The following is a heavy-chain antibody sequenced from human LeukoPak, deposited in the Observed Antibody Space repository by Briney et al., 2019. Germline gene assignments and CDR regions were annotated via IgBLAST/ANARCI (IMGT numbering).Heavy chain of an antibody. V-gene: IGHV3-7*03. CDR3: ARSNYFDP. CDR2: INQDGSEK. J-gene: IGHJ5*02. D-gene: IGHD4/OR15-4a*01. Sequence: GGSLRLSCEASGFPFNIYWMNWVRQAPGKGLEWVANINQDGSEKSHVDSVKCRFTMSRDNAKNSLYLQMNSLRAEDTAVYFCARSNYFDPWGHGTLVTVSS. CDR1: GFPFNIYW.